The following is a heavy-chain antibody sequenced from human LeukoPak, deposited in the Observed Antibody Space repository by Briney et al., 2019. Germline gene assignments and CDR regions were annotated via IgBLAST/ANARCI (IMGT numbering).Heavy chain of an antibody. CDR2: IYTGGST. D-gene: IGHD6-19*01. CDR3: AKVDTSGWYNY. V-gene: IGHV3-53*01. Sequence: PGGSLRLSCAASGFIVSNNFMSWVRQAPGKGLEWVSVIYTGGSTYYADSVKGRFTISRDNSKNTLYLQMNSLRAEDTAVYYCAKVDTSGWYNYWGQGTLVTVSS. J-gene: IGHJ4*02. CDR1: GFIVSNNF.